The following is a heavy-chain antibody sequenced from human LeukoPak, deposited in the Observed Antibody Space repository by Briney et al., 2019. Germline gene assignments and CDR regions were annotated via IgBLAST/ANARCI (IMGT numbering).Heavy chain of an antibody. J-gene: IGHJ3*02. CDR3: ARQHEVDTAIVTTSSAFDI. D-gene: IGHD5-18*01. Sequence: SETLSLTCTVSGGSISSSSYYWGWIRQPPGKGLEWIGSIYYSGSTYYNPSLKSRVTISVDTSKNQFSLKLSSVTAADTAVYYCARQHEVDTAIVTTSSAFDIWGQGTLVTVSS. CDR2: IYYSGST. CDR1: GGSISSSSYY. V-gene: IGHV4-39*01.